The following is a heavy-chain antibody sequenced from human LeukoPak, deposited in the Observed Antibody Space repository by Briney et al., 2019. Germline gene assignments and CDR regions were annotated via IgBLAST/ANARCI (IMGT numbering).Heavy chain of an antibody. CDR3: ARGLRRITIFGVAMGY. V-gene: IGHV1-8*01. Sequence: ASVKVSCKASGHTFTSYDINWVRQATGQGLEWMGWMNPNSGNTGYAQKFQGRVTMTRNTSISTAYMELSSLRSEDTAVYYCARGLRRITIFGVAMGYWGQGTLVTVSS. D-gene: IGHD3-3*01. CDR2: MNPNSGNT. CDR1: GHTFTSYD. J-gene: IGHJ4*02.